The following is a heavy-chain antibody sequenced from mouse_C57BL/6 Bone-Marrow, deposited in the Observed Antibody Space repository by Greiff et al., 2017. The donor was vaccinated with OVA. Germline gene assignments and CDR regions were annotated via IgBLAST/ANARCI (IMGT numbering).Heavy chain of an antibody. CDR2: IDPENGDA. Sequence: VQLQQSGAELVRPGASVKLSCTASGFNIKDDYMHWGKQRPEQGLGWIGWIDPENGDAEYATKFQGKATITADTSSNTAYLQLSSLTSEDTAVYCCTSYGHFAYWGQGTTLTVSS. V-gene: IGHV14-4*01. J-gene: IGHJ2*01. D-gene: IGHD1-1*02. CDR3: TSYGHFAY. CDR1: GFNIKDDY.